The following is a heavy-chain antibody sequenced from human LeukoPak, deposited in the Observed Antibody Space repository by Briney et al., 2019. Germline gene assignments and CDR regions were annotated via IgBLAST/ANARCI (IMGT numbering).Heavy chain of an antibody. CDR2: IGGSGGDT. J-gene: IGHJ4*02. CDR1: GITFSSYI. CDR3: FSGWPAPGDY. D-gene: IGHD6-19*01. Sequence: GSLRLSCAASGITFSSYIMRWVRQAPGKGLEWVSGIGGSGGDTYYADSVKGRFTISRDNSKNTLYLQMSSLRADDTAVYYCFSGWPAPGDYWGQGTLVTVSS. V-gene: IGHV3-23*01.